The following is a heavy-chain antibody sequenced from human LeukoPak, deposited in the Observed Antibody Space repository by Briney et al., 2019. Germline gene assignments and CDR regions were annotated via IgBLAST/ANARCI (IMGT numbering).Heavy chain of an antibody. Sequence: SVKVSCKASGGTFSSYAISWVRQAPGQALEWMGRIIPIFGTANYAQKIPGRVTITTDEYTSTAYVELSSLRSEDMAVYYCARDRGGEQWLVPFDYWGQGTLVTVSS. D-gene: IGHD6-19*01. CDR2: IIPIFGTA. V-gene: IGHV1-69*05. CDR1: GGTFSSYA. CDR3: ARDRGGEQWLVPFDY. J-gene: IGHJ4*02.